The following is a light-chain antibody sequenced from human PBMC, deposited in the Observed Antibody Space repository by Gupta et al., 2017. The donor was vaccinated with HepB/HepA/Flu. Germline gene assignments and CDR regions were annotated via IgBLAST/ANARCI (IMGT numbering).Light chain of an antibody. J-gene: IGKJ1*01. Sequence: VLTQTPLSLPVTLGQPASISCRSSQSLANSAGSIYLNWLHQRPGQPPRLLIYEISNSVAGVPERLSGSGAGTDFTLHISRGEAEDVGVYDGRQTSNFPRKFGKGTSVEIK. CDR3: RQTSNFPRK. V-gene: IGKV2-24*01. CDR2: EIS. CDR1: QSLANSAGSIY.